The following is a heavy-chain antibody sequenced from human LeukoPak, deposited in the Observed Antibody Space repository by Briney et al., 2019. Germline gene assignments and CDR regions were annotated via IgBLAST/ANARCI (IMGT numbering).Heavy chain of an antibody. CDR1: GVSISRGSYY. V-gene: IGHV4-31*03. Sequence: SQTLSLTCTVSGVSISRGSYYWIWIRQHPGKGLEWIGYISYGGKTHYNPSLRSRVTISADTSKNHFSVKLTSVTGADTALYYGASLPRITICEFVDYGGQGTVVTVSS. D-gene: IGHD3-3*01. CDR2: ISYGGKT. J-gene: IGHJ4*02. CDR3: ASLPRITICEFVDY.